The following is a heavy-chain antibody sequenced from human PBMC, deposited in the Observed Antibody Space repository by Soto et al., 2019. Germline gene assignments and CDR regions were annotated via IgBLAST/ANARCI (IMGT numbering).Heavy chain of an antibody. V-gene: IGHV4-30-4*01. Sequence: SETLSLTCTVSGGSISSSDFHWGWIRQPPGKGLEWIGYIYYSGVTYYNPSLKSRLTISVDTSKNQFSMKLKSVTAADTAVYYCARVDNSGENGFDSWGQGTLVTVSS. J-gene: IGHJ5*01. CDR3: ARVDNSGENGFDS. D-gene: IGHD3-10*01. CDR2: IYYSGVT. CDR1: GGSISSSDFH.